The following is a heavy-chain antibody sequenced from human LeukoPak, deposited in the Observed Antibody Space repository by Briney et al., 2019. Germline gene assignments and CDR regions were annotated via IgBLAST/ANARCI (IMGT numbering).Heavy chain of an antibody. CDR1: GFTFSTYS. CDR2: ISGSGSTI. V-gene: IGHV3-48*04. D-gene: IGHD3-22*01. J-gene: IGHJ4*02. Sequence: GGSLRLSCAASGFTFSTYSMNWVRQAPGKGLEWVSAISGSGSTIYYADSVKGRFTISRDNAKNSLYLQMNSLRAEDTAVYYCARDPNYSDDSGYYFDYWGQGTLVTVSS. CDR3: ARDPNYSDDSGYYFDY.